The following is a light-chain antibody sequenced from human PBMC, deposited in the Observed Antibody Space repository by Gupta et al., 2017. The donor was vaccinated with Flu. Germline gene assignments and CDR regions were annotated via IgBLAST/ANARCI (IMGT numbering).Light chain of an antibody. Sequence: DIVLTQSPGTLSLSPGETATLSCRASQYVNNNFLAWYQQKPGQAPRLLLYGASNRAPGTPDRFWGSGSGTDFTLTINRLEPEDFAVYCCQQYGVSHRTFGQGTKLEVK. J-gene: IGKJ1*01. CDR1: QYVNNNF. CDR2: GAS. V-gene: IGKV3-20*01. CDR3: QQYGVSHRT.